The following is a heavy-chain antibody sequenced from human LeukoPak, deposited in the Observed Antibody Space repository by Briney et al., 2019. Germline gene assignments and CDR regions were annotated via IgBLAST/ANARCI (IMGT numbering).Heavy chain of an antibody. J-gene: IGHJ5*02. CDR3: ASELRNNWFDP. CDR2: IYYSGST. D-gene: IGHD1-26*01. V-gene: IGHV4-30-4*08. CDR1: GGSISSGDYY. Sequence: PSETLSLTCTVSGGSISSGDYYWRWIRQPPGTGLEWIGYIYYSGSTYYNPSLKSRVTISVDTSKNQFSLKLSSVTAADTAVYYCASELRNNWFDPWGQGTLVTVSS.